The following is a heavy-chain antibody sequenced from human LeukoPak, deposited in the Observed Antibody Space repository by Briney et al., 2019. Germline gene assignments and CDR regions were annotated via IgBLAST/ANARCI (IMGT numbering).Heavy chain of an antibody. J-gene: IGHJ4*02. CDR2: ISGSGGST. Sequence: GGALRLSCAASGFPFFSYAMRWVRQAPGEGVEWGSAISGSGGSTYYADSVKGRFTISRDNSKNTLYLQMNSLRAEDTAVYYCAKGSYDYVWGSYRAWEFDYWGQGTLVTVSS. CDR1: GFPFFSYA. V-gene: IGHV3-23*01. CDR3: AKGSYDYVWGSYRAWEFDY. D-gene: IGHD3-16*02.